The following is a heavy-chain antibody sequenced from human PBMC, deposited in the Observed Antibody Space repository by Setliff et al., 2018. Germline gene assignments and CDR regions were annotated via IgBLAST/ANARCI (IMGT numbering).Heavy chain of an antibody. CDR2: FHTGGAT. V-gene: IGHV4-61*09. CDR1: GGAISSGDYY. Sequence: SETLSLTCTVSGGAISSGDYYWTWIRQSAGRGLEWIGHFHTGGATDYNLSLKSRVTISLDSSKNRFSLRLSSVTAADAAVYFCARESATIGEFPLYYFDKWGQGIPVTVSS. J-gene: IGHJ4*02. D-gene: IGHD3-10*01. CDR3: ARESATIGEFPLYYFDK.